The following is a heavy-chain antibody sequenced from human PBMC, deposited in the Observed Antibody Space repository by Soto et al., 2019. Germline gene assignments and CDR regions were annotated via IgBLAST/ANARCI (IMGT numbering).Heavy chain of an antibody. CDR2: ISESGDNT. D-gene: IGHD5-18*01. CDR3: AKGGYTYGLDP. J-gene: IGHJ5*02. Sequence: GGSLRLSCAASGFSFSSSAMIWVRQAPGKGLEWVSAISESGDNTFYADSVKGRFTISRENSNNALYLQMDTLRAEDTALYFCAKGGYTYGLDPWGQGTLVTVSS. CDR1: GFSFSSSA. V-gene: IGHV3-23*01.